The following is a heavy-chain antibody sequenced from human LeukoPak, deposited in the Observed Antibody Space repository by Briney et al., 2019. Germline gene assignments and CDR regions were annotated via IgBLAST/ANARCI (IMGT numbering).Heavy chain of an antibody. CDR1: GGSVCSGSYY. J-gene: IGHJ4*02. Sequence: SETLSLTCTVSGGSVCSGSYYWSWIRQPPGKGLEWIGYIYYSGSTNCNPSLKSRVTISVDTSKNQFSLKLSSVTAADTAVYYCAREREERGYSYGYNYWGQGTLVTVSS. D-gene: IGHD5-18*01. V-gene: IGHV4-61*01. CDR3: AREREERGYSYGYNY. CDR2: IYYSGST.